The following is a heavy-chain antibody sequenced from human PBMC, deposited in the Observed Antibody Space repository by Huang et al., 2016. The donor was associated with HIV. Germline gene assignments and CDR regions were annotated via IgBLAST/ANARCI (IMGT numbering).Heavy chain of an antibody. J-gene: IGHJ4*01. CDR1: GGSISSHY. CDR3: ARDRRHCSGGSCYYSDY. Sequence: QVQLQESGPGLVKPSETLSLTCSVSGGSISSHYWSWIRQPPGKGLEWIGSIYYRGGSNYSPSRKGRVFISVDTSRNQFARKLSSVTAADTAVYYCARDRRHCSGGSCYYSDYWGHGTLVTVSS. V-gene: IGHV4-59*11. D-gene: IGHD2-15*01. CDR2: IYYRGGS.